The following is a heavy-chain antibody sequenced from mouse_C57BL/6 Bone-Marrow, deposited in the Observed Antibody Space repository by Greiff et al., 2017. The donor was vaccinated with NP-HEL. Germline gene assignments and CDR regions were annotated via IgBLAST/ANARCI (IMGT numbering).Heavy chain of an antibody. D-gene: IGHD1-1*01. J-gene: IGHJ3*01. Sequence: EVQGVESGGGLVKPGGSLKLSCAASGFTFSSYAMSWVRQTPEKRLEWVATISDGGSYTYYPDNVRGRFTISRDNAKNNLYLQMSHLKSEDTAMYYCARDYGSSSYWGQGTLVTVSA. CDR1: GFTFSSYA. CDR2: ISDGGSYT. V-gene: IGHV5-4*01. CDR3: ARDYGSSSY.